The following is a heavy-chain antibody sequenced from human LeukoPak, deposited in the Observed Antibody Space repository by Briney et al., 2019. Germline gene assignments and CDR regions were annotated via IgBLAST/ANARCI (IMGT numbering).Heavy chain of an antibody. D-gene: IGHD1-1*01. J-gene: IGHJ4*02. CDR2: IGTAGDT. CDR3: VRVAKERVGGVYYFDY. Sequence: GGSLRLSCAASGFTFSDYDMHWVRQATGKGLEWVSAIGTAGDTYYTGSVKGRFTISRENAKNSLYLQMNSLRAGDAAVYYCVRVAKERVGGVYYFDYWGQGTPVTVSS. CDR1: GFTFSDYD. V-gene: IGHV3-13*01.